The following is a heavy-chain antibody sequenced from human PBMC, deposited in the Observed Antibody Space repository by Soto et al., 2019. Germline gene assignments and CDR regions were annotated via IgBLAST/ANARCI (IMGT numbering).Heavy chain of an antibody. CDR3: ARESGVVTYSWFDP. D-gene: IGHD2-21*02. CDR2: ISSSSSYI. J-gene: IGHJ5*02. CDR1: GFTFSSYS. Sequence: EVQLVESGGGLVKPGGSLRLSCAASGFTFSSYSMNWVRQAPGKGLEWVSSISSSSSYIYYADSVKGRFTISRDNAKNSLDLQMNSLRAEDTAVYYCARESGVVTYSWFDPWGQGTLVTVSS. V-gene: IGHV3-21*01.